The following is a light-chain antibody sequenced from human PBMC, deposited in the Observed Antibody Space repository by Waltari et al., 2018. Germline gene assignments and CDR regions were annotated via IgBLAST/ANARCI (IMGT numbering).Light chain of an antibody. CDR2: AAS. Sequence: DIQMTQSPSSLSASVGDRVTITYRASQRISNFLNWYQQKPGKAPKLRIYAASSLQSGVPSRFSASGSGTDFTLTISSLQPEDFATYVCQQSYSSLYTFGQGTKLEI. V-gene: IGKV1-39*01. CDR1: QRISNF. CDR3: QQSYSSLYT. J-gene: IGKJ2*01.